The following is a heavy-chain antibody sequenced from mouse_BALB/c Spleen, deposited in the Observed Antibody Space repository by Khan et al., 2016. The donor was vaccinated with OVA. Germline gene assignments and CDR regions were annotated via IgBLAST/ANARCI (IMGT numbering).Heavy chain of an antibody. Sequence: QVQLQQSGAELAKPGASVKMSCKASGYTFTSYWMHWVKQRPGQGLEWIGYINPSTDYTEYNQTFKDKATLTADKSSSTAYMQLTSLTSEDSAVYYGTNHGSSSAWLTYWGQGTLVTVSA. J-gene: IGHJ3*01. D-gene: IGHD1-1*01. CDR3: TNHGSSSAWLTY. CDR2: INPSTDYT. CDR1: GYTFTSYW. V-gene: IGHV1-7*01.